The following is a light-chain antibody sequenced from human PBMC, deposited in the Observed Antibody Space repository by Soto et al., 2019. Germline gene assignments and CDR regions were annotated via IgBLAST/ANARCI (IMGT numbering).Light chain of an antibody. V-gene: IGLV2-8*01. CDR1: SSDVGGYNY. CDR2: EVN. J-gene: IGLJ1*01. CDR3: SSYGGYNNVV. Sequence: QSALTQPPSASGSPGQSVTISCTGTSSDVGGYNYVSWFQQHPGKAPKLIIHEVNQRPSGVPDRFSGSKSGNTASLTVSGLQAEDEGTYYGSSYGGYNNVVFGTGTKVTVL.